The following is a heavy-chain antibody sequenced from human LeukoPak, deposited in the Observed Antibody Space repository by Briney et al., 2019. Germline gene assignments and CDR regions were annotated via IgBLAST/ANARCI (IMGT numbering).Heavy chain of an antibody. J-gene: IGHJ6*02. D-gene: IGHD3-10*01. CDR2: INHSGST. Sequence: PSETLSLTCAVYGGSFSGYYWSWIRQPPGKGLEWIGEINHSGSTNYNPSLKSRVTISVDTFKNQFSLKLSSVTAADTAVYYCASSGSGFGEFYYYYGMDVWGQGTTVTVSS. CDR1: GGSFSGYY. CDR3: ASSGSGFGEFYYYYGMDV. V-gene: IGHV4-34*01.